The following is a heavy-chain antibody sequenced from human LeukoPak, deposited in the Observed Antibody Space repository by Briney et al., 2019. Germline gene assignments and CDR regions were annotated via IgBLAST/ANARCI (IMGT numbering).Heavy chain of an antibody. CDR3: ARAANYGDNSAFYYYYMDV. D-gene: IGHD4-23*01. V-gene: IGHV1-8*01. CDR1: GYTFTSYD. J-gene: IGHJ6*03. Sequence: ASAKVSCKASGYTFTSYDINWVRQATGQGLEWMGWMNPNSGNTGYAQKFQGRVTMTRNTSISTAYMELSSLRSEDTAVYYCARAANYGDNSAFYYYYMDVWGKGTTVTVSS. CDR2: MNPNSGNT.